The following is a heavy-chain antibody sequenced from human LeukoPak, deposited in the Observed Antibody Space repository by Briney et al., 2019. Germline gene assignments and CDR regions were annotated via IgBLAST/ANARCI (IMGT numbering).Heavy chain of an antibody. CDR3: AKEGSSGWVPNY. Sequence: KPSETLSLTCAVYGGSFTDYYWNWIRQPPGKGLEWIGSIYHSGSTYYNPSLKSRVTISVDTSKNQFSLKLSSVTAADTAVYYCAKEGSSGWVPNYWGQGTLVTVSS. D-gene: IGHD6-19*01. CDR1: GGSFTDYY. V-gene: IGHV4-34*01. CDR2: IYHSGST. J-gene: IGHJ4*02.